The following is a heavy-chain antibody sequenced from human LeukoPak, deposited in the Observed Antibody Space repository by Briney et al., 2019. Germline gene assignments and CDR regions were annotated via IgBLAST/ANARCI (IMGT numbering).Heavy chain of an antibody. V-gene: IGHV3-30*18. J-gene: IGHJ5*02. Sequence: PGGSLRLSCAASGFTFSTYGMHWVRQAPGKGLEWVAVISYDGSNKYYADSVKGRFTISRDNSKNSLYLQMNSLRAEDTAVYYCAKTAASLLWFGAHWFDPWGQGTLVTVSS. CDR1: GFTFSTYG. CDR2: ISYDGSNK. D-gene: IGHD3-10*01. CDR3: AKTAASLLWFGAHWFDP.